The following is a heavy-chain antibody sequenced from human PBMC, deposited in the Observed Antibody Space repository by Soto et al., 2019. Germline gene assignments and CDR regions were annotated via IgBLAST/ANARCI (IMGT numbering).Heavy chain of an antibody. CDR1: GFTFSSYA. J-gene: IGHJ4*02. CDR2: ISGSGGST. V-gene: IGHV3-23*01. Sequence: LRLSCAASGFTFSSYAMSWVRQAPGKGLEWVSAISGSGGSTYYADSVKGRFTISRDNSKNTLYLQMNSLRAEDTAVYYCAKGLGGNSVSGFDYWGQGTLVTVSS. CDR3: AKGLGGNSVSGFDY. D-gene: IGHD2-21*02.